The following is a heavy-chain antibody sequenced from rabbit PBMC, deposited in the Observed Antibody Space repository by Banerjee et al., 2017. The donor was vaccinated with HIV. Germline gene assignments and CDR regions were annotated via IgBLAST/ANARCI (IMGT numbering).Heavy chain of an antibody. J-gene: IGHJ6*01. Sequence: QSLEESGGGLVKPGASLTLTCKASGFSFSRDYVMCWVRQAPGKGLEWIGCMNTFTGKAVYATWTKGRYTVSKTSSTTVTLHMTCLTAADTATYSCARDLVGVIGWNFGLWGPGTLVTVS. CDR3: ARDLVGVIGWNFGL. V-gene: IGHV1S40*01. CDR1: GFSFSRDYV. CDR2: MNTFTGKA. D-gene: IGHD4-1*01.